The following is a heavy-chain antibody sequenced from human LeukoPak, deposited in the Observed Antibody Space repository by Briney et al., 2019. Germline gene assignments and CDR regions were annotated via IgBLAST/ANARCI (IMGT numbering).Heavy chain of an antibody. V-gene: IGHV3-21*01. Sequence: PGGSLRLSCAASGFTLSSYIMNWVRQAPGKGLEWVSSISISSSYIYYADSVKGRFTISRDNAKNSLYLQMNSLRAEDTAVYYCAREVVVVAATPFSPTFPTFDPWGQGTLVTVSS. CDR3: AREVVVVAATPFSPTFPTFDP. CDR2: ISISSSYI. D-gene: IGHD2-15*01. J-gene: IGHJ5*02. CDR1: GFTLSSYI.